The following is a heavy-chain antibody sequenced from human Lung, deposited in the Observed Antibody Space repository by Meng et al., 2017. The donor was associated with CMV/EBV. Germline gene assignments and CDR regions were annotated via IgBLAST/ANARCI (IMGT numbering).Heavy chain of an antibody. Sequence: SXXVSXXASGYTFTGYYMHWVRQAPGQGLEWMGWINPNSGGTNYAQKFQGRVTMTRDTSISTAYMELSRLRSDDTAVYYCARDFFGELLGWFDPWCQGTLVTVSS. CDR2: INPNSGGT. V-gene: IGHV1-2*02. CDR1: GYTFTGYY. J-gene: IGHJ5*02. D-gene: IGHD1-26*01. CDR3: ARDFFGELLGWFDP.